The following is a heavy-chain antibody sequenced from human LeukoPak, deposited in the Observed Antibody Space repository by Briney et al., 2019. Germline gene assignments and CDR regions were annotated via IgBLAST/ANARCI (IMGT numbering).Heavy chain of an antibody. V-gene: IGHV4-34*01. CDR2: INHSGGT. D-gene: IGHD3-10*01. Sequence: KPSETLSLTCAVYGGSFSGYYWSWIRQPPGKGLEWIGEINHSGGTNYNPSLKSRVTISVDTSKNQFSLKLSSVTAADTAVYYCARRLYYGSGTKDYWGQGTLVTVSS. CDR1: GGSFSGYY. J-gene: IGHJ4*02. CDR3: ARRLYYGSGTKDY.